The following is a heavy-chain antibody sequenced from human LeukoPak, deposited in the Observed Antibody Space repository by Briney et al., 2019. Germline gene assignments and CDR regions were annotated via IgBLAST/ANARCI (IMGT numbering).Heavy chain of an antibody. D-gene: IGHD3-10*01. CDR3: AKDNDGSGSWEDY. J-gene: IGHJ4*02. Sequence: PGGSLRLSCAAYGFSFSSYSMSWVRQAPGRGLEWVAAIIGSGGRTYYADSVKGRFTISRDNSKNELYLQMNNLRAEDTAVYYCAKDNDGSGSWEDYWGQGTLVTVSS. CDR1: GFSFSSYS. V-gene: IGHV3-23*01. CDR2: IIGSGGRT.